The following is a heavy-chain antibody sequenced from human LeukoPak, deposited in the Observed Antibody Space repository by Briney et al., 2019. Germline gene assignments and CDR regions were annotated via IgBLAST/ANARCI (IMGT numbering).Heavy chain of an antibody. Sequence: GGSLRLSCAASGFTVSSNYMNWVRQAPGKGLEWVSVIYSGGSTYYADSVKGRFTISRDNSKNTLYLQMNSLRAEDTAVYYCARYGLGAPAFDIWGQGTMVTVSS. D-gene: IGHD3/OR15-3a*01. J-gene: IGHJ3*02. CDR2: IYSGGST. CDR3: ARYGLGAPAFDI. V-gene: IGHV3-66*01. CDR1: GFTVSSNY.